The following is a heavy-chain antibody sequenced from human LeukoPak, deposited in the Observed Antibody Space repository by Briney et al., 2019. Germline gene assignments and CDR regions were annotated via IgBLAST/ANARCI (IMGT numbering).Heavy chain of an antibody. CDR3: ARTKPPCTSCLLLDY. D-gene: IGHD2-2*01. V-gene: IGHV1-2*02. Sequence: ASVKVSCKASGYTFTGYYIHWLRQAPGQGLEWMGWINPNSGGTNYAQKFQGLVTMSRDISITTVYMELNRLVSDDTAVYYCARTKPPCTSCLLLDYWGQGTLVTVSS. CDR1: GYTFTGYY. CDR2: INPNSGGT. J-gene: IGHJ4*02.